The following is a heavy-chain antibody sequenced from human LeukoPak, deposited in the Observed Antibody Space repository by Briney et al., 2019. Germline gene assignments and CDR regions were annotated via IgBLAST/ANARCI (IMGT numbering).Heavy chain of an antibody. CDR1: GFTFSSSA. D-gene: IGHD1-26*01. CDR3: AKAAKLVGATWPYGMDV. Sequence: GGSLRPSCAASGFTFSSSAMTWVRQAPGKGLEWVSGITGSGGNTYYADSVKGRITISRDNSKNTLYLQMNSLRAEDTAIYYCAKAAKLVGATWPYGMDVWGQGTTVTVSS. V-gene: IGHV3-23*01. J-gene: IGHJ6*02. CDR2: ITGSGGNT.